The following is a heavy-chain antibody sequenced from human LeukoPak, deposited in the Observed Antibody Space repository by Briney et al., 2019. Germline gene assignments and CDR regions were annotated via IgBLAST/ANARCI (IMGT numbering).Heavy chain of an antibody. CDR3: ARTPLGYCSSTSCRYGMDV. J-gene: IGHJ6*02. CDR2: INPNSGGT. Sequence: ASVKVSCKASGYTFTSYDINWVRQATGQGLEWMGWINPNSGGTNYAQKFQGRVTMTRDTSISTAYMELSRLRSDDTAVYYCARTPLGYCSSTSCRYGMDVWGQGTTVTVSS. V-gene: IGHV1-2*02. D-gene: IGHD2-2*01. CDR1: GYTFTSYD.